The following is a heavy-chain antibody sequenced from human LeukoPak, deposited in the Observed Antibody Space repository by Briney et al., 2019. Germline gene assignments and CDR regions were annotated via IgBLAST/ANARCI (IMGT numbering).Heavy chain of an antibody. CDR3: AKLPRITIFGVVHPGYMDV. V-gene: IGHV3-23*01. J-gene: IGHJ6*03. CDR1: GFTFSSYA. Sequence: GGSLRLSCAASGFTFSSYAMSWVRQAPGKGLEWVSAISGSGGSTYYADSVKGRFTISRDNSKNTLYLQMNSLRAEDTAVYYCAKLPRITIFGVVHPGYMDVWGKGTTVTVSS. D-gene: IGHD3-3*01. CDR2: ISGSGGST.